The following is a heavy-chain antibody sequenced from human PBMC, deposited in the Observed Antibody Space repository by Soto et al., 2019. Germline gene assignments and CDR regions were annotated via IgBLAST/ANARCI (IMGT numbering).Heavy chain of an antibody. D-gene: IGHD6-19*01. CDR2: ISYDESNK. Sequence: QVQLVESGGGVVQPGRSLRLSCAASGFTFRNFAMYWVRQAPGKGLEWVASISYDESNKDYAGSVKGRFTISRDNPKNTLYLQMNSLRLDDTAVYYCASGSGWSYWYFDLWGRGTLVTVSS. J-gene: IGHJ2*01. CDR3: ASGSGWSYWYFDL. CDR1: GFTFRNFA. V-gene: IGHV3-30*04.